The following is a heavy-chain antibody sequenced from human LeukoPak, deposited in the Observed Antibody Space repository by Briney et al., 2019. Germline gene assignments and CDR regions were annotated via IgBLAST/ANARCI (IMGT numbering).Heavy chain of an antibody. D-gene: IGHD6-19*01. CDR1: GFTFSSYA. Sequence: GRSLRLSCAASGFTFSSYAMHWVRQAPGKGLEWVAVISYDGSNKYYADSVKGRFTISRDNSKNTLYLQMSSLRAEDTAVYYCARTVASYFDYWGQGTLVTVSS. J-gene: IGHJ4*02. CDR3: ARTVASYFDY. V-gene: IGHV3-30*04. CDR2: ISYDGSNK.